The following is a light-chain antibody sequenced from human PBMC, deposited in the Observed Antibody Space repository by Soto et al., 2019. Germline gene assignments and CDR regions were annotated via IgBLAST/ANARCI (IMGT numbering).Light chain of an antibody. J-gene: IGLJ2*01. CDR1: SSDVGDYNY. CDR3: NSYTSSSTMV. CDR2: DVN. Sequence: QSALTQPASVSGSPGQSITISCTGTSSDVGDYNYVSWYQHHPGKAPKLMIYDVNNRPSGVSNRFSGSKSGNTASLTISGLQAEDEADYYCNSYTSSSTMVFGGGTKLTVL. V-gene: IGLV2-14*01.